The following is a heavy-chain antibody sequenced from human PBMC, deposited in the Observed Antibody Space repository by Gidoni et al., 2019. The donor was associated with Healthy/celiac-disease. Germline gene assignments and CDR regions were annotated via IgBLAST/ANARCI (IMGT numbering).Heavy chain of an antibody. Sequence: QVQLQQWGAGLLKPSETLSLTCAVYGGSFSGYYWSWIRQPPGKGLEWIGEINHSGSTNYNPSLKSRVTISVDTSKNQFSLKLSSVTAADTAVYYCARGRWYYDSSGLDAFDIWGQGTMVTVSS. D-gene: IGHD3-22*01. CDR1: GGSFSGYY. V-gene: IGHV4-34*01. CDR2: INHSGST. CDR3: ARGRWYYDSSGLDAFDI. J-gene: IGHJ3*02.